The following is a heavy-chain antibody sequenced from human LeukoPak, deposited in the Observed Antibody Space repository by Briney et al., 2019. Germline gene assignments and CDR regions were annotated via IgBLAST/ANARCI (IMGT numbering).Heavy chain of an antibody. CDR1: GFTFSSYS. D-gene: IGHD2-21*01. CDR2: ISSSSSTI. V-gene: IGHV3-48*02. J-gene: IGHJ4*02. CDR3: ARDLLRSSNYFDY. Sequence: PGGSLRLSCAASGFTFSSYSMNWVRQAPGKELEWVSYISSSSSTIYYADSVKGRFTISRDNAKNSLYLQMNGLRDEDTAVYYCARDLLRSSNYFDYWGQGTLVTVSS.